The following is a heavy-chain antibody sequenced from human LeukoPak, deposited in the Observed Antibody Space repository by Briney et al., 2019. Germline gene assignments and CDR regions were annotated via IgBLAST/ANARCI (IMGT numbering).Heavy chain of an antibody. V-gene: IGHV3-9*01. CDR1: GFTFDDYA. CDR3: AKPIVLAVYALDY. D-gene: IGHD2-8*02. J-gene: IGHJ4*02. Sequence: GGSLRLSCAASGFTFDDYAMHWVRQAPGKGLEWVSGISWNSGSIGYADSVKGRFTISRDNSKNILYLQMNSLRAEDTAVYYCAKPIVLAVYALDYWGQGTLVTVSS. CDR2: ISWNSGSI.